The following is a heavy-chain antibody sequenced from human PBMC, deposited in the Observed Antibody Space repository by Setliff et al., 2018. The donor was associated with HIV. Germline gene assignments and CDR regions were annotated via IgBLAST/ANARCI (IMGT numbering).Heavy chain of an antibody. J-gene: IGHJ3*02. V-gene: IGHV4-59*01. Sequence: SETLSLTCSLSGGSITTYYWSWLRQTPGRGLEWLGYIYHTGRTVYNPSLGSRVTISMDTSRNQFSLNLRSATAADTGVYYCAKVLCVIMSFDIWGPGAPVTVSS. CDR3: AKVLCVIMSFDI. CDR2: IYHTGRT. CDR1: GGSITTYY.